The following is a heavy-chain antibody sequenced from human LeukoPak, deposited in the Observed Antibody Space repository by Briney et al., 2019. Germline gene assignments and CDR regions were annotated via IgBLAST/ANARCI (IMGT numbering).Heavy chain of an antibody. CDR2: IYPGDSDT. J-gene: IGHJ3*02. Sequence: GESLKISCKGSGYSFTSYWIGWVRQLPGKGLEWMGIIYPGDSDTRHSPSFQGQVTISADKSISTAYLQWSSLKASDTAMYYCARHLAYCGGDCYRDAFDIWGQGTMVTVSS. CDR3: ARHLAYCGGDCYRDAFDI. V-gene: IGHV5-51*01. CDR1: GYSFTSYW. D-gene: IGHD2-21*02.